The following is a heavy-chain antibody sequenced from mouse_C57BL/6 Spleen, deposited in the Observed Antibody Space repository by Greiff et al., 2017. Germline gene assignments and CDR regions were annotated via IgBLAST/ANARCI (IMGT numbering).Heavy chain of an antibody. J-gene: IGHJ2*01. CDR1: GYAFTNYL. Sequence: VQLQQSGAELVRPGTSVKVSCKASGYAFTNYLIEWVKQRPGQGLEWIGVINPGSGGTNYNEKFKGKATLTADKSSSTAYMQLSSLTSEDSTVYCCARFNWDGYFDDWGQGTTRTVSS. CDR3: ARFNWDGYFDD. V-gene: IGHV1-54*01. CDR2: INPGSGGT. D-gene: IGHD4-1*02.